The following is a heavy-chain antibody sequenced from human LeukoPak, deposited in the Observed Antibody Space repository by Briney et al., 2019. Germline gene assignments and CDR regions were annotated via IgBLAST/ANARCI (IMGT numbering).Heavy chain of an antibody. CDR1: GGSISSSSYY. CDR2: IYYSGST. CDR3: ASKRIVATIYDY. V-gene: IGHV4-39*01. Sequence: SETLSLTCTVSGGSISSSSYYWGWIRQPPGKGLEWIGSIYYSGSTYDNPSLKSRVTISVDTSKNQFSLKLSSVTAADTAVYYCASKRIVATIYDYWGQGTLVTVSS. J-gene: IGHJ4*02. D-gene: IGHD5-12*01.